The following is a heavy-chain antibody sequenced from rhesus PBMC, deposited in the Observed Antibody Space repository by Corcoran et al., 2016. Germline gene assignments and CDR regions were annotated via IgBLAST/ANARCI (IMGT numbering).Heavy chain of an antibody. CDR3: ARHDYAV. Sequence: EVQLVESGGGLVQPGGSLRLSCAASGFTFRYYDMDWVRQAPGKGLECVSYISYSGKTIYYPDSVKGRFPISRDNAKNSLSLQMSSLRADDTAVYYCARHDYAVWGQGVLVTVSS. D-gene: IGHD4-29*01. J-gene: IGHJ4*01. V-gene: IGHV3-136*01. CDR2: ISYSGKTI. CDR1: GFTFRYYD.